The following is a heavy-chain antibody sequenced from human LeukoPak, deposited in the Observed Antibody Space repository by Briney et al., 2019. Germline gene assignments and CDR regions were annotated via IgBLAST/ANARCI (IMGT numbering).Heavy chain of an antibody. CDR1: GFTFSSYS. V-gene: IGHV3-21*01. J-gene: IGHJ4*02. Sequence: PGGSLRLSCAASGFTFSSYSMNWVRQAPGKGLEWVSSISSSSSYIYYADSVKGRFTISRDNAKNSLYLQMNSLRAEDTAVYYCARVRRIYGSGSYPDYWGQGTLVTVSS. CDR3: ARVRRIYGSGSYPDY. CDR2: ISSSSSYI. D-gene: IGHD3-10*01.